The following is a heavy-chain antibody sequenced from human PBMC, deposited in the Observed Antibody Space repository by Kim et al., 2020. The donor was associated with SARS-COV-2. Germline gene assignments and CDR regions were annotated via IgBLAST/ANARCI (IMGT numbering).Heavy chain of an antibody. CDR2: IYYSGST. D-gene: IGHD3-10*01. J-gene: IGHJ4*02. Sequence: SETLSLTCAVSGGSISTYYWTWIRQSPGKGLEWIGNIYYSGSTAYNPSLKSRVTISLDTSNNRFSLRLRSVTAADTAIYYCVREDKYFFGPGNSSSYFDYWGQGTVVTVSS. V-gene: IGHV4-59*01. CDR1: GGSISTYY. CDR3: VREDKYFFGPGNSSSYFDY.